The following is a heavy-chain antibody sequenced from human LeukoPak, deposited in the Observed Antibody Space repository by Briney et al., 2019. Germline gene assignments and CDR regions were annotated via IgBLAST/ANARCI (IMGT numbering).Heavy chain of an antibody. Sequence: PGGSLKLSCAASGFIVSNNYMSWVRQAPGKGLEWVSVIYSGGGTYYADSVKGRFTISRDNSKNTLYLQMNSLRAEDTAVYFCALLYSSGWYPSGYWGQGTLVTVSS. CDR1: GFIVSNNY. J-gene: IGHJ4*02. CDR3: ALLYSSGWYPSGY. D-gene: IGHD6-19*01. CDR2: IYSGGGT. V-gene: IGHV3-66*01.